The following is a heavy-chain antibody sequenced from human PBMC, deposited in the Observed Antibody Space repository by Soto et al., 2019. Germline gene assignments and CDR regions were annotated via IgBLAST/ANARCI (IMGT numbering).Heavy chain of an antibody. J-gene: IGHJ2*01. CDR1: DDFISSYF. CDR2: IDYSRST. V-gene: IGHV4-59*08. D-gene: IGHD2-21*02. Sequence: PSETLSLTCTVSDDFISSYFWSWIRQTPGKGLEWIGYIDYSRSTNYNPSLKSRVTISVDTSKNQFSLKLSSVTAADTAVYYCARRTAYWYFDLWGRGTLVTVSS. CDR3: ARRTAYWYFDL.